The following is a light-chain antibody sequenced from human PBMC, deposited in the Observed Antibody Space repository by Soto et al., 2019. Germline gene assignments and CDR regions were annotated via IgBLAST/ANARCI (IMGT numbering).Light chain of an antibody. CDR1: QSVSSSY. CDR3: QQYGSSAT. Sequence: EIVLTQSPGTLSLSPGERCTRSCMASQSVSSSYLAWYQQKPGQAPRLLIYGASSRATGIPDRFSGSGSGTDFTLTISRLEPEDFAVYYCQQYGSSATVGQGTKVEIK. V-gene: IGKV3-20*01. J-gene: IGKJ1*01. CDR2: GAS.